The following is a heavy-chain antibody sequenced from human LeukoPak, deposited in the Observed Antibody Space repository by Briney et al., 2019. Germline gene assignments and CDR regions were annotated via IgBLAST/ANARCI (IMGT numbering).Heavy chain of an antibody. J-gene: IGHJ4*02. Sequence: PSETLSLTCTASGGSISSSSYYWGWIRQPPGKGLEWIGSIYYSGSTYYNPSLKSRVTISVDTSKNQFSLKLSSVTAADTAVCYCARRALGSGSYYHYWGQGTLVTVSS. D-gene: IGHD3-10*01. CDR3: ARRALGSGSYYHY. V-gene: IGHV4-39*01. CDR2: IYYSGST. CDR1: GGSISSSSYY.